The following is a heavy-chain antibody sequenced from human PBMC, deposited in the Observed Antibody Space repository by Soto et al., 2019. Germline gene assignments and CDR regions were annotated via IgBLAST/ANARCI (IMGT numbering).Heavy chain of an antibody. CDR2: ISGSGGST. D-gene: IGHD3-22*01. CDR1: GFTFSSYA. CDR3: AKDRITMIVVAPFDY. V-gene: IGHV3-23*01. Sequence: VGSLRLSCAASGFTFSSYAMSWVRQAPGKGLEWVSAISGSGGSTYYADSVKGRFTISRDNSKNTLYLQMNSLRAEDTAVYYCAKDRITMIVVAPFDYWGQGTLVTVSS. J-gene: IGHJ4*02.